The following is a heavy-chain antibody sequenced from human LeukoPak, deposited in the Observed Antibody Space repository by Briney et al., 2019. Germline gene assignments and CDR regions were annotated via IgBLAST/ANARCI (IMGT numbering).Heavy chain of an antibody. Sequence: SVKVSCKASGGTFSSYAISWVRQAPGQGLEWMGGIILIFGTANYAQKFQGRVTITADESTSTAYMELSSLRSEDTAVYYCARDYGMATINDYYYGMDVWGQGTTVTVSS. CDR2: IILIFGTA. J-gene: IGHJ6*02. CDR3: ARDYGMATINDYYYGMDV. CDR1: GGTFSSYA. D-gene: IGHD5-24*01. V-gene: IGHV1-69*13.